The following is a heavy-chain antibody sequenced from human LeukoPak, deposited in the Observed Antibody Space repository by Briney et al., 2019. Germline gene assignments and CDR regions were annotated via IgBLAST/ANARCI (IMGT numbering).Heavy chain of an antibody. D-gene: IGHD2-15*01. CDR2: ISSNGGST. V-gene: IGHV3-64D*09. CDR3: VKDLYCSGGSCYH. J-gene: IGHJ5*02. CDR1: GLTFSNYA. Sequence: GGSLRLSCAASGLTFSNYAMYSVRHAPGKGLEYVSNISSNGGSTYYADSVKGRFTISRDNSKNTLYLQMSSLRAEDTAVYYCVKDLYCSGGSCYHWGQGTLVTVSS.